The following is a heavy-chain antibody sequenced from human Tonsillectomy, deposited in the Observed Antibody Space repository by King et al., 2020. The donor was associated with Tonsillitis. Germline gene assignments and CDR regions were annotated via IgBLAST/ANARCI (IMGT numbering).Heavy chain of an antibody. D-gene: IGHD6-19*01. CDR3: AKDRGDSCCWPIFDY. CDR1: GFTFRRYA. J-gene: IGHJ4*02. V-gene: IGHV3-23*03. Sequence: VQLVESGGGLVQPGGSLRLSCATSGFTFRRYAMNWVRQAPGKGLEWVSIIHGGGTTMYYADSVKGRFTISRDYSKNTVYLQMNSLSVEDTAVYYCAKDRGDSCCWPIFDYWGQGTLVTVSS. CDR2: IHGGGTTM.